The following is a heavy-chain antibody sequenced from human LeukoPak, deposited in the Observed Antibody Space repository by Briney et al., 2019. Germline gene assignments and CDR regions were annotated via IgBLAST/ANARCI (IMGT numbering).Heavy chain of an antibody. CDR2: IYHSGST. V-gene: IGHV4-4*02. CDR1: GGSISSSNW. D-gene: IGHD6-13*01. CDR3: ARARRLAAGYSSSWYGY. J-gene: IGHJ4*02. Sequence: PSETLSLTCAVSGGSISSSNWWSWVRQPPGKGLEWIGEIYHSGSTNYNPSLKSRVTISVDKSKNQFSLKLSSVTAADTAVYYCARARRLAAGYSSSWYGYWGQGTLVTVSS.